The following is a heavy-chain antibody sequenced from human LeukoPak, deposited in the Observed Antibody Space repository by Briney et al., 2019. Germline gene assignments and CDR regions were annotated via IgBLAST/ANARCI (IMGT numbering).Heavy chain of an antibody. CDR2: ISSSSSYI. V-gene: IGHV3-21*01. Sequence: GGSLRLSCAASSFTFSNYDMHWVRQAPGKGLEWVSAISSSSSYIYYADSIKGRFTISRDNAENSLYLQMNSLRAVDTAVYFCARGEEKATITALDSWGQGTLVTVSS. CDR1: SFTFSNYD. D-gene: IGHD5-24*01. CDR3: ARGEEKATITALDS. J-gene: IGHJ4*02.